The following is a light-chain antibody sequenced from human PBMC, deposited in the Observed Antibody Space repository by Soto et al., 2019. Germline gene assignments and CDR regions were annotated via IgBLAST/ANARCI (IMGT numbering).Light chain of an antibody. J-gene: IGLJ1*01. CDR1: SSDVGGYNY. V-gene: IGLV2-14*01. CDR2: EVN. Sequence: QSVLTQPAAMCGSPGQSITISSTGTSSDVGGYNYVSWYQQHPGNAPRLMIYEVNNRPSGVPNRFSGSKSGNTASLTISGLQAEDEADYYCSSKTSSRTPFVFGTGTKVAVL. CDR3: SSKTSSRTPFV.